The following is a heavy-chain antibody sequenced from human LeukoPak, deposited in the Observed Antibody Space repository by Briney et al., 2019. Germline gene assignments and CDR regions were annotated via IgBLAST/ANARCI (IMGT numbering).Heavy chain of an antibody. Sequence: GASVKVSCKASGFTFTSYAMQWVRQAPGQRLEWIGWIVVGSGKTYSAQKFQERVTITRDMSTSTAYMELSSLRSEDTAVYYCAAAPSGNGVFDPWGQGTLVTVSS. CDR1: GFTFTSYA. CDR2: IVVGSGKT. J-gene: IGHJ5*02. V-gene: IGHV1-58*02. CDR3: AAAPSGNGVFDP. D-gene: IGHD5-12*01.